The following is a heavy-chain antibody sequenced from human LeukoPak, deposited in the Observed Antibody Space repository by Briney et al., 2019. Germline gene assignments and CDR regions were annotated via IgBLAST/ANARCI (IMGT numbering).Heavy chain of an antibody. CDR2: ISNSSRYR. J-gene: IGHJ6*03. V-gene: IGHV3-21*01. Sequence: PGGSLRLSCAASGFTFSRYRMNWVRQAPGKGLEGVSCISNSSRYRYYADSVKGRFTISRANATNSLYLQMNSLTAEDTAVYYCARMASICPQDYYYYYMDVWGKGTTVTLSS. D-gene: IGHD6-13*01. CDR3: ARMASICPQDYYYYYMDV. CDR1: GFTFSRYR.